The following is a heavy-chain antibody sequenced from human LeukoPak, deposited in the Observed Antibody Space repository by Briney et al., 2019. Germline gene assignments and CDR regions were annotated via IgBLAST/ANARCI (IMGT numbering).Heavy chain of an antibody. V-gene: IGHV3-48*01. Sequence: GGSLRLSCAASGFILSSYWMSWVRQAPGKGLEWVAYISSSSSTIYYADSVKGRFTISRDNPKNTLYLQMNRLRAEDPAVYYCASEGTLYYDSSGYSVYWGQGTLVTVSS. CDR1: GFILSSYW. CDR3: ASEGTLYYDSSGYSVY. J-gene: IGHJ4*02. CDR2: ISSSSSTI. D-gene: IGHD3-22*01.